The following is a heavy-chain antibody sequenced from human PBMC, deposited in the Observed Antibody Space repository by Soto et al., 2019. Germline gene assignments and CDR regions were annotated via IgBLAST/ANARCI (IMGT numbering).Heavy chain of an antibody. Sequence: ASVKVSCKASGYTFTSYAMHWVRQAPGQRLEWMGWINAGNGNTKYSQKFQGRVTITRDTSASTAYMELSSLRSEDTAVYYCARDVWGSYPLGYYYYGMDGWGQGTTVTVSS. D-gene: IGHD1-26*01. J-gene: IGHJ6*02. V-gene: IGHV1-3*01. CDR2: INAGNGNT. CDR1: GYTFTSYA. CDR3: ARDVWGSYPLGYYYYGMDG.